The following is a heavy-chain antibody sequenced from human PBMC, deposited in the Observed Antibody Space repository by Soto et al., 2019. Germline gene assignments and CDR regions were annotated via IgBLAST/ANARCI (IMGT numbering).Heavy chain of an antibody. CDR2: INVYNGNT. J-gene: IGHJ4*02. CDR1: GYTVTSYG. CDR3: ARDTSRGEYDY. D-gene: IGHD3-10*01. V-gene: IGHV1-18*01. Sequence: QVQLVQSGAEVKKPGASVKVSCKASGYTVTSYGSSWVRQAPAQGLEWMGWINVYNGNTNYAQKLQGRVTMTTDTSTSTAYLDLRSLRSDDTAVYFCARDTSRGEYDYWGQGTLVTVSS.